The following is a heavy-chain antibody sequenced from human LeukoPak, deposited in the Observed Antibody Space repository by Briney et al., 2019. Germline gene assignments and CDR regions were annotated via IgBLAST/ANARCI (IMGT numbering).Heavy chain of an antibody. CDR1: GFTFGSYG. J-gene: IGHJ3*01. CDR3: AKRDWPENAFDV. V-gene: IGHV3-30*18. D-gene: IGHD2-21*01. Sequence: PGGSLRLSCAASGFTFGSYGMHWVRQAPGKGLEWVAVVSYDGSNKHYADSVKGRFTISRDNSKNTLSLQMNSLRTEDTAVYYCAKRDWPENAFDVWGQGTMVTVSS. CDR2: VSYDGSNK.